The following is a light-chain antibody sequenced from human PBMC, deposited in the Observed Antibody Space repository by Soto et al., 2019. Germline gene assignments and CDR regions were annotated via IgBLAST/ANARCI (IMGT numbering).Light chain of an antibody. Sequence: EVVLTQSPATVSLYPGERATLSCRASPSVTNFLAWYQQKPGQAPRLLIYGAFNRATGIPARFSGSGSGTHFTLTITSLQAEDVAVYYCQQYYSPPPTFGQGTKVAIK. CDR2: GAF. CDR3: QQYYSPPPT. J-gene: IGKJ1*01. CDR1: PSVTNF. V-gene: IGKV3D-15*01.